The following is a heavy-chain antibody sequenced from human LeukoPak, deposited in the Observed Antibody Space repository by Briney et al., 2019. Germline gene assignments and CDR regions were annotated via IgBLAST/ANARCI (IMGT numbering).Heavy chain of an antibody. D-gene: IGHD6-13*01. CDR2: INPNSGGT. CDR3: ARDSRQQLVSYYYYYYMDV. Sequence: GASVKVSCKASGYTFTGYYMHWVRQAPGQGLEWMGWINPNSGGTNYAQKFQGRVTMTRDTSISTAYMELSRLRSDDTAVYYCARDSRQQLVSYYYYYYMDVWGKGTTVTVSS. J-gene: IGHJ6*03. CDR1: GYTFTGYY. V-gene: IGHV1-2*02.